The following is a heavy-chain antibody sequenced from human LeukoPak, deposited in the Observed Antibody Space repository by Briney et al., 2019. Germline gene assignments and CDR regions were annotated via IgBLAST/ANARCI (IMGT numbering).Heavy chain of an antibody. CDR1: GFTFSDYY. V-gene: IGHV3-11*06. CDR2: ISSSSNYI. Sequence: GGSLRLSCAASGFTFSDYYMSWIRQAPGKGLEWVSSISSSSNYIYYADSMKGRFTISRDNAKNSLYLQINSLRAEDTAVYYCVYCSSISCGLYWGQGTLVTVSS. J-gene: IGHJ4*02. D-gene: IGHD2-2*01. CDR3: VYCSSISCGLY.